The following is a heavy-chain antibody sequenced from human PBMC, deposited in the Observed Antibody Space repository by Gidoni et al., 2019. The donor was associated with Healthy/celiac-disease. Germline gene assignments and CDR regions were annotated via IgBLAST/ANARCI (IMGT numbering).Heavy chain of an antibody. CDR1: GCSISSSRYY. V-gene: IGHV4-39*07. Sequence: QLQLQESGPGLVKPSETLSLTCTVSGCSISSSRYYWGWIRQPPGKGLEWIGSIYYSGRTYYNPSLKSRVTISVDTSKNQFSLKLSSVTAADTAVYYCARETYYYGSGSYSQVDYWGQGTLVTVSS. J-gene: IGHJ4*02. D-gene: IGHD3-10*01. CDR2: IYYSGRT. CDR3: ARETYYYGSGSYSQVDY.